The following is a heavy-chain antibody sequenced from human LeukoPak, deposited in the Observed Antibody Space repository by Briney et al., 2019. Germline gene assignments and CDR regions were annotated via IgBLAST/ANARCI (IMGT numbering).Heavy chain of an antibody. CDR2: VYYSGRT. CDR3: ARGDYYGSGSYSPPLFDY. J-gene: IGHJ4*02. CDR1: GGSISSYY. V-gene: IGHV4-59*01. Sequence: SETLSLTCTVSGGSISSYYWSWIRKPPGKGLEWIGYVYYSGRTNYNPSLKSRVTISVDTSKNQFSLKLSSVTAADTAVYYCARGDYYGSGSYSPPLFDYWGQGTLVTVSS. D-gene: IGHD3-10*01.